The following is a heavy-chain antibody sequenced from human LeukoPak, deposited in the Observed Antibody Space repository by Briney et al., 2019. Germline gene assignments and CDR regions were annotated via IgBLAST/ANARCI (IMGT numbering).Heavy chain of an antibody. J-gene: IGHJ6*03. Sequence: PSETLSLTCTVSGGSISSGGYYWSWIRQPPGKGLEWIGYIYHSGSTYYNPSLKSRVTISVDRSKNQFSLKLSSVTAADTAVYYCARQAVAGTGYYYYYMDVWGKGTTVTVSS. V-gene: IGHV4-30-2*01. CDR2: IYHSGST. CDR1: GGSISSGGYY. D-gene: IGHD6-19*01. CDR3: ARQAVAGTGYYYYYMDV.